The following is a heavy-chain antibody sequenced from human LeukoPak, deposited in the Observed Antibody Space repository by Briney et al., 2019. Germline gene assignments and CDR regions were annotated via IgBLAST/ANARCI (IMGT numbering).Heavy chain of an antibody. D-gene: IGHD1-26*01. V-gene: IGHV3-23*01. CDR1: GFRFSSYA. Sequence: GGSLRLSFAASGFRFSSYAMSWVRQAPGKGLEWVSAISGSGVSTYYADSVKGRFTIFRDNSKNTLYLQMNSLRAEDTALYYCAKDIVWELSPHDAFDIWGQGTMVTVSS. CDR2: ISGSGVST. J-gene: IGHJ3*02. CDR3: AKDIVWELSPHDAFDI.